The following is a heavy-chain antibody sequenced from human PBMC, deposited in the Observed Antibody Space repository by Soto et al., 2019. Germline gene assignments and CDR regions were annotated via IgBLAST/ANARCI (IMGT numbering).Heavy chain of an antibody. CDR3: AVYLARRLVDV. CDR2: ISSNSSTI. CDR1: GFTFRSHS. D-gene: IGHD3-16*02. V-gene: IGHV3-48*01. J-gene: IGHJ6*02. Sequence: EVQLVESGGGLVQPGGSLRLSCAGSGFTFRSHSMNWVRQAPGKGLEWVSYISSNSSTIYYADSVKGRFTISRDNAKSSLFLQMNRLRAEDSGVYYCAVYLARRLVDVWGQGTTVSVSS.